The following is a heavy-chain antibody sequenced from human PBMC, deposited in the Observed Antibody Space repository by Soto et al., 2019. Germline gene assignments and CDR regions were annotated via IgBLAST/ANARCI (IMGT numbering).Heavy chain of an antibody. D-gene: IGHD3-3*01. CDR1: GGSISSSSYY. V-gene: IGHV4-39*01. CDR3: ARHGVTIFGVVTQIDY. CDR2: IYYSGST. J-gene: IGHJ4*02. Sequence: QLQLQESGPGLVKPSETLSLTCTVSGGSISSSSYYWGWIRQPPGKGLEWIGSIYYSGSTYYNPYIKSRVTISVDTSKNQFALKLSSVTAADTAVYYCARHGVTIFGVVTQIDYWGQGTLVTVSS.